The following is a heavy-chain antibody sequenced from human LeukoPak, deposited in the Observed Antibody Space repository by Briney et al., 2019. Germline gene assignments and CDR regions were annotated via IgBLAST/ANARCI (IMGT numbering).Heavy chain of an antibody. J-gene: IGHJ4*02. CDR2: IYTSGST. Sequence: SETLSLTCTVSGGSVGRGTYYWYWIRQPPGKELNGIVRIYTSGSTNYHPSLQSPVTISIATSKYQFSLTLASVTAADTAVYFCARADYSSSPLDYWGQGTLVTVSS. D-gene: IGHD6-6*01. V-gene: IGHV4-61*02. CDR1: GGSVGRGTYY. CDR3: ARADYSSSPLDY.